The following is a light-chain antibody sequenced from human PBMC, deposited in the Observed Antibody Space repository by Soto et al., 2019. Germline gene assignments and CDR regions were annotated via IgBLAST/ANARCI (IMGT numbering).Light chain of an antibody. J-gene: IGLJ1*01. CDR2: EVS. CDR3: CSYAGSSTFFYV. V-gene: IGLV2-23*02. CDR1: SSDVGSYNL. Sequence: QSVRTQPASGSGAPGEGSTISCTGTSSDVGSYNLVSWYQQHPGKAPKLMIYEVSKRPPGVSNRFSGSKSGNTASLTISGLQAEDEADYYCCSYAGSSTFFYVFGTGTKVTVL.